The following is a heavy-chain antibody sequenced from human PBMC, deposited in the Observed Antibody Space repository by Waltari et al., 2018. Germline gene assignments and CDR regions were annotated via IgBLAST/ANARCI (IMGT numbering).Heavy chain of an antibody. CDR3: ARVRGYYYDSSGYYSSGYFDL. Sequence: QVQLQESGPGLVKPSQTLSLTCTVSGGSISSCSYYWSWIRQPAGKGLEWIGRIYTSGSTNYNPSLKSRVTISVDTSKNQFSLKLSSVTAADTAVYYCARVRGYYYDSSGYYSSGYFDLWGRGTLVTVSS. CDR2: IYTSGST. D-gene: IGHD3-22*01. J-gene: IGHJ2*01. V-gene: IGHV4-61*02. CDR1: GGSISSCSYY.